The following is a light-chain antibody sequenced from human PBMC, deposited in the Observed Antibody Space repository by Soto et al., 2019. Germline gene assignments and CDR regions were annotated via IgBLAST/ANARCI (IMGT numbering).Light chain of an antibody. Sequence: EIVMSQSPVTLSASTGESATLSCRASQSVDNNVAWYQQKPGQAPRLLIVGSFARATGIPARFSGSGSGSEFTLTISGLQSEDFAVYYCQQRSNSITFGQGTRLEIK. CDR1: QSVDNN. CDR2: GSF. V-gene: IGKV3-15*01. J-gene: IGKJ5*01. CDR3: QQRSNSIT.